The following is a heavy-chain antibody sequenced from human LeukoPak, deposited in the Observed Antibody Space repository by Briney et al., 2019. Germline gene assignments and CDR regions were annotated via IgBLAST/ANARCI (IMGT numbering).Heavy chain of an antibody. D-gene: IGHD2-15*01. Sequence: ASVKVSCKASGYDFTGYYVHWVRQAPGHGFEWMGWVNPRNGGTHYAQNFQGRVTITGDTSITTAYMELSGLTSADTAVYFCARVTSPARRGRTLVAAAATPFDYWGQGTLVTVSS. J-gene: IGHJ4*02. CDR1: GYDFTGYY. V-gene: IGHV1-2*02. CDR2: VNPRNGGT. CDR3: ARVTSPARRGRTLVAAAATPFDY.